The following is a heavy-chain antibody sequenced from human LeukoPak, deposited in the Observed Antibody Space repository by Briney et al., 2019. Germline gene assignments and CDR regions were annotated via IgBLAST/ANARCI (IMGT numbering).Heavy chain of an antibody. CDR1: GVSISSYY. CDR3: ARGLRGYSDY. D-gene: IGHD3-22*01. CDR2: IYYSGST. J-gene: IGHJ4*02. V-gene: IGHV4-59*01. Sequence: SETLSLTCTVSGVSISSYYWSWIRQPPGKGLEWIGYIYYSGSTNYNPSVKSRVTISVDTSKNQFSLKLSSVTAADTAVYYCARGLRGYSDYWGQGTLVTVSS.